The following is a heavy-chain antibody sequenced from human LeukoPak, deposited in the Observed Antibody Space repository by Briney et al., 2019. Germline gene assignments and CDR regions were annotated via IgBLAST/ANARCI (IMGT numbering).Heavy chain of an antibody. Sequence: GGSLRLSCAASGFTFDDYGLSCARQAPGEGLEWLSSNNLTGGSTGYADSVKGRFTISRDHAKNSLYLQMNILRAEDTALYYCARVTSGSFPVTEYYFDHWGQGTLVTVSS. D-gene: IGHD1-26*01. V-gene: IGHV3-20*04. CDR3: ARVTSGSFPVTEYYFDH. J-gene: IGHJ4*02. CDR1: GFTFDDYG. CDR2: NNLTGGST.